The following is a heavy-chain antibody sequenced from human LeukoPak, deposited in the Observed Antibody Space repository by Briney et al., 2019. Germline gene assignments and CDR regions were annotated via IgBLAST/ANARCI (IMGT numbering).Heavy chain of an antibody. CDR1: GGSISSVNYW. J-gene: IGHJ4*02. V-gene: IGHV4-30-4*08. D-gene: IGHD4-17*01. CDR3: ARLRGAMTPVTSDFDY. Sequence: SQTLSLTCPVSGGSISSVNYWWSWIRQHPGKGLEWIGYIHYTGNTYYNPSLKSRVTISVDTSKNQFSLNLSSVTAADTAVYYCARLRGAMTPVTSDFDYWGQGTLVTVSS. CDR2: IHYTGNT.